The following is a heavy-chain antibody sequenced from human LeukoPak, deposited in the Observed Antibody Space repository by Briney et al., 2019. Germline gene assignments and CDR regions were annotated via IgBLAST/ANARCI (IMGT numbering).Heavy chain of an antibody. J-gene: IGHJ4*02. D-gene: IGHD6-6*01. Sequence: GGSLRLSCVVSGFNSEDHAMHWVRQAPGKGLEWVSGIYWSSSGTGYADSVKGRFTVSRDSAKNTLYLQVNNLRAEDTAVYYCARGPNSNWSGLDFWGQGTLLTVSS. CDR3: ARGPNSNWSGLDF. CDR1: GFNSEDHA. CDR2: IYWSSSGT. V-gene: IGHV3-9*02.